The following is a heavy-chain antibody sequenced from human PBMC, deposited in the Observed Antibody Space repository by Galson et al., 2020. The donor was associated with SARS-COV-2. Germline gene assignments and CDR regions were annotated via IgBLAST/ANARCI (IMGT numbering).Heavy chain of an antibody. CDR2: INHSGST. D-gene: IGHD1-26*01. J-gene: IGHJ4*02. V-gene: IGHV4-34*01. Sequence: SETLSLTCAVYGGSFSGYYWSWIGQPPGKGLEWIGEINHSGSTNYNPSLKSRVTISIDTSKNEFSLKLSSVTAADTAVYSCARGRPSLVGATVFDYWGQGTLVTVSS. CDR1: GGSFSGYY. CDR3: ARGRPSLVGATVFDY.